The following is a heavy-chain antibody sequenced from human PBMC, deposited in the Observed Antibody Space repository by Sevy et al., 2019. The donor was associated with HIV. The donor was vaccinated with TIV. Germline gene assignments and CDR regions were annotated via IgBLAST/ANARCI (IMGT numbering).Heavy chain of an antibody. CDR2: IYHSGST. CDR1: GYSISSGYY. J-gene: IGHJ3*02. CDR3: ARTLRGDFDSSASAFDI. V-gene: IGHV4-38-2*01. D-gene: IGHD3-22*01. Sequence: SETLSLTCDVSGYSISSGYYGGWIRQPPGKGLEWIGRIYHSGSTYYNPSLKRRVTISVDTSKNQFSLKLRSVTAADTAVYYCARTLRGDFDSSASAFDIWGQGTMVTVSS.